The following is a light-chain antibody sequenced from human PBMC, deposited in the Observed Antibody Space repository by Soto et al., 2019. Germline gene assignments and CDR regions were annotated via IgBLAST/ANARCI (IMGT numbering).Light chain of an antibody. CDR2: AAS. Sequence: AIRMTQSPSSLSASTGDRVTITCRASQGISSYLAWYQQKPGKAPKLLIYAASTLQSGVPSRFSGSGSGTDCTLTISCLQSEDFATYYCQQYYSYPQTFGQGTKLEIK. J-gene: IGKJ2*01. CDR1: QGISSY. V-gene: IGKV1-8*01. CDR3: QQYYSYPQT.